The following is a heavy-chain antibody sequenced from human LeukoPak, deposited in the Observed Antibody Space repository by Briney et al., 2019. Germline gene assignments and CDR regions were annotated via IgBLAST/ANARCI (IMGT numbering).Heavy chain of an antibody. D-gene: IGHD6-13*01. CDR3: AIDNSSWYKRDYFDY. CDR2: IYYSGST. J-gene: IGHJ4*02. CDR1: GGSISSSSYY. V-gene: IGHV4-39*07. Sequence: PSETLSLTCTVSGGSISSSSYYWGWIRQPPGKGLEWIGSIYYSGSTYYNPSLKSRVTISVDTSKNQFSLKLSSVTAADTAVYYCAIDNSSWYKRDYFDYWGQGTLVTVSS.